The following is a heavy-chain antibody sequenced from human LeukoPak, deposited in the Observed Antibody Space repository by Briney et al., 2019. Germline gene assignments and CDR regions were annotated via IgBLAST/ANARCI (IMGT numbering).Heavy chain of an antibody. J-gene: IGHJ3*02. CDR1: GFTFSSYG. Sequence: PGGSLRLSCAASGFTFSSYGMHWVRQAPGKGLEWVAFIRYDGSNKYYADSVKGRFTISRDNSKNTLYLQMNSLRAEDTAVYYCAKDSSGSGPFDAFDIWGQGTMVTVSS. CDR3: AKDSSGSGPFDAFDI. CDR2: IRYDGSNK. V-gene: IGHV3-30*02. D-gene: IGHD1-26*01.